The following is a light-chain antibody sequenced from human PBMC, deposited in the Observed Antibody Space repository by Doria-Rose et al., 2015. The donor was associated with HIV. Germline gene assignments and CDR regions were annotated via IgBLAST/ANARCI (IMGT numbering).Light chain of an antibody. CDR1: QSLLYTSKNY. Sequence: DIQVTQSPESLGMSLGERATLNCKSNQSLLYTSKNYLAWYQPKPGQPPKLLIYWASTRQSGVPARFSGSGSGTDFTLTISSLEAEDVAVYYCQQYYDTPSFGPGTTVDIK. V-gene: IGKV4-1*01. CDR2: WAS. CDR3: QQYYDTPS. J-gene: IGKJ3*01.